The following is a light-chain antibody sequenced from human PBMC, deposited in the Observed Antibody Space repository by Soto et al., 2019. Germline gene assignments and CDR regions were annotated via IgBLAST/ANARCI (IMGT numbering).Light chain of an antibody. V-gene: IGLV2-14*03. CDR3: SSYTTTFALV. J-gene: IGLJ2*01. CDR1: SSDVGGYNY. CDR2: EVS. Sequence: QSVLTQPASVSGSPGQSITISCTGTSSDVGGYNYVSWYQQHPGKGPKLMIYEVSNRPSGVSNRFSGSKSGNTASLTISGLQAEDEADYYCSSYTTTFALVFGGGTKVTVL.